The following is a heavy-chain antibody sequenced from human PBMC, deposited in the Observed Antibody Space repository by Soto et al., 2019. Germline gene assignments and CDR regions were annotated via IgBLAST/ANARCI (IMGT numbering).Heavy chain of an antibody. CDR3: ARGDGGVIMDPFDY. J-gene: IGHJ4*02. V-gene: IGHV5-51*01. CDR2: IYSGDSDT. D-gene: IGHD3-10*01. CDR1: GYTFTNYW. Sequence: GESLKISCKGSGYTFTNYWIGWVRQMPGKGLESMGIIYSGDSDTRYSPSFQGQVTIPVDKSINTAYLQWSSLKASDTAMYYCARGDGGVIMDPFDYWGQGTLVTVSS.